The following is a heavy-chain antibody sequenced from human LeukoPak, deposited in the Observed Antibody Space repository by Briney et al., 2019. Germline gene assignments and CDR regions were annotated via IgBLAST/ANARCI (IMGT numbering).Heavy chain of an antibody. CDR3: AKRPKGDYYDSTGYFDY. J-gene: IGHJ4*02. CDR1: GFTFSSFA. CDR2: ISGSGGST. D-gene: IGHD3-22*01. Sequence: GGSLRLSCAASGFTFSSFAMSWVRQAPGKGLEWVSLISGSGGSTYYADSVKGRFTISRDSSKNTLYLQMNSLRAEDTAVYYCAKRPKGDYYDSTGYFDYWGQGTLVTASS. V-gene: IGHV3-23*01.